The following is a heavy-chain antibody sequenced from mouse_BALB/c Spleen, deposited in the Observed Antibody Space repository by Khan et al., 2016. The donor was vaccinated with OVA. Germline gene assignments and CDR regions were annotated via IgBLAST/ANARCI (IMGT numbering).Heavy chain of an antibody. CDR1: GYTFTDYY. CDR2: IYPGSDNI. Sequence: QVQLQQSGAELARPGASVKLSCKASGYTFTDYYINWMRQRTGQGLEWFGEIYPGSDNIFYNEKFKGKVTMTAAKSYCTAYMQRSSLTDEDSAVYFCAIEWAAWFPYWGQGTLVTVSA. V-gene: IGHV1-77*01. J-gene: IGHJ3*01. CDR3: AIEWAAWFPY.